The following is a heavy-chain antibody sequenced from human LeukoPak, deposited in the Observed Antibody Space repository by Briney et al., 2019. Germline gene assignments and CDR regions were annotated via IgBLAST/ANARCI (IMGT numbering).Heavy chain of an antibody. D-gene: IGHD1-26*01. J-gene: IGHJ4*02. CDR1: GFTFSNHW. CDR3: ARASESGFDY. CDR2: INQDGSEE. V-gene: IGHV3-7*01. Sequence: PGGSLRLSCAASGFTFSNHWMTWVRQAPGKGLEWVAHINQDGSEEHYMDSVKARFTISRDNAKNSLYLQMNSLRAEDTAVYYCARASESGFDYWGQGTLVTVS.